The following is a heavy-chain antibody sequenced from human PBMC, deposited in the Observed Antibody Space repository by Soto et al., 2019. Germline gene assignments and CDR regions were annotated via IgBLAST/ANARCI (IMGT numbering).Heavy chain of an antibody. CDR2: IYYTGST. CDR1: GGSISSGDYY. Sequence: SETLSLTCTVSGGSISSGDYYWSWVRQPPGKGLEYIGYIYYTGSTYYNPSLNSRLTMSVDTSKNQFSLKLSSVTAADTAVYYCVRRLAVMPRYYFDYWGQGTQVTVS. V-gene: IGHV4-30-4*01. J-gene: IGHJ4*02. CDR3: VRRLAVMPRYYFDY. D-gene: IGHD6-19*01.